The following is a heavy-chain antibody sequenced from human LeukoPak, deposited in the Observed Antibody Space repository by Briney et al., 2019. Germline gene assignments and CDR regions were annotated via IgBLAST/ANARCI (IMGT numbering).Heavy chain of an antibody. CDR2: IYTSGST. J-gene: IGHJ5*02. Sequence: SETLSLTCTGSGGSISCYYWSWIRQPPGKGLEWIGYIYTSGSTNYNPSLKSLVTISVDTSKNPFSLKLSSVTAADTAVYYCARQDGVTGTPPNWFDPWGQGTLVTVSS. V-gene: IGHV4-4*09. CDR1: GGSISCYY. CDR3: ARQDGVTGTPPNWFDP. D-gene: IGHD1-7*01.